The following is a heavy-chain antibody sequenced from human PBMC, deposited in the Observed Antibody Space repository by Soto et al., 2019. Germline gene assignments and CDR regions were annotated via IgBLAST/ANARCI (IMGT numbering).Heavy chain of an antibody. CDR2: IYYSGST. J-gene: IGHJ5*02. CDR1: GGSISSSSYY. V-gene: IGHV4-39*01. D-gene: IGHD3-9*01. Sequence: QLQLQESGPGLVKPSETLSLTCTVSGGSISSSSYYWGWIRQPPGKGLEWIGSIYYSGSTYYNPSLKSRVTISVDTSKNQFSLKLSSVTAADTAVYYCARQVQYYDILTGYYPGFDPWGQGTLVTVSS. CDR3: ARQVQYYDILTGYYPGFDP.